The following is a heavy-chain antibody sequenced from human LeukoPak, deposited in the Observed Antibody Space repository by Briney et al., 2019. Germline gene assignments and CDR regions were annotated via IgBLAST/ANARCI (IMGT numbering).Heavy chain of an antibody. V-gene: IGHV4-34*01. CDR3: ARTRLRGWYYFDY. J-gene: IGHJ4*02. CDR1: GGSFSGYY. D-gene: IGHD6-19*01. CDR2: INHSGST. Sequence: SETLSLTCAVYGGSFSGYYWSWIRQPPGKGLEWIGEINHSGSTNYNPSLKSRVTISVDTSKNQFSLKLSSVTAADTAVYYCARTRLRGWYYFDYWGQGTLVTLSS.